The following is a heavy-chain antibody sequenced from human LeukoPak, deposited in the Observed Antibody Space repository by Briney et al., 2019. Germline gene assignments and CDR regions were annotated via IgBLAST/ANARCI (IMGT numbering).Heavy chain of an antibody. V-gene: IGHV4-39*01. J-gene: IGHJ3*02. D-gene: IGHD3-3*01. CDR2: IYYSGST. Sequence: SETLSLTCTVSGGSISSSSYYWGWIRQPPGKGLEWIGSIYYSGSTYYNPSLKSRVTISVDTSKNQFSLKLSSVTAADTAVYHCATPTYYDFWSGYYPDAFDIWGQGTMVTVSS. CDR3: ATPTYYDFWSGYYPDAFDI. CDR1: GGSISSSSYY.